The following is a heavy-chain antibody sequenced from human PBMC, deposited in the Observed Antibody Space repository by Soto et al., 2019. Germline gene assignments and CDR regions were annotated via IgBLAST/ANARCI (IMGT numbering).Heavy chain of an antibody. CDR3: ARGRGYYDILTGYYGGYYYYGMDV. V-gene: IGHV4-59*01. CDR1: GGSISSYY. Sequence: SETLSLTCTVSGGSISSYYWSWVRQPPWKGLEGSGHIYYSGSTNYNPSLKSRVTISVDTSKNQFSLKLSSVTAADTAVYYCARGRGYYDILTGYYGGYYYYGMDVWGQGTTVTVSS. D-gene: IGHD3-9*01. CDR2: IYYSGST. J-gene: IGHJ6*02.